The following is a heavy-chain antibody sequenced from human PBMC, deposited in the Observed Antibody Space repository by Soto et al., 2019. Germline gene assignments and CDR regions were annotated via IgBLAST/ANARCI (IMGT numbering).Heavy chain of an antibody. V-gene: IGHV3-23*01. CDR3: AKDLSELGDYGYDAFDI. D-gene: IGHD4-17*01. J-gene: IGHJ3*02. CDR2: ISGSGGST. CDR1: GFTFSSYA. Sequence: GGSLRLSCAASGFTFSSYAMSWVRQAPGKGLEWVSAISGSGGSTYYADSVKGRFTISRDNSKNTLYLQMNSLRAEDTAVYYCAKDLSELGDYGYDAFDIWGQGTMVTVSS.